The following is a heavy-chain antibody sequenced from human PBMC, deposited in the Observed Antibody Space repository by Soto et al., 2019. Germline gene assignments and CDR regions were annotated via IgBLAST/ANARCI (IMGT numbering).Heavy chain of an antibody. D-gene: IGHD2-2*01. CDR3: ARDIVVVPAAQLRYGMDV. J-gene: IGHJ6*02. Sequence: GDAVKISDEGRGGSLTISWLSSVRQIPGNVLEWMGRIDPSDSYTNYSPSFQGDVTISADKSISTAYLQWSSLKASDTAMYYCARDIVVVPAAQLRYGMDVWGQGTTVTVSS. V-gene: IGHV5-10-1*01. CDR2: IDPSDSYT. CDR1: GGSLTISW.